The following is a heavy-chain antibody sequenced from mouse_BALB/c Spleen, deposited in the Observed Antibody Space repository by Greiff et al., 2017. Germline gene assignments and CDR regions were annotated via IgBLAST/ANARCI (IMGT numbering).Heavy chain of an antibody. J-gene: IGHJ3*01. CDR1: GFSLTSYG. CDR2: IWRGGST. D-gene: IGHD2-1*01. Sequence: VQLQESGPSLVQPSQSLSITCTVSGFSLTSYGVHWVRQSPGKGLEWLGVIWRGGSTDYNAAFMSRLSITKDNSKSQVFFKMNSLQADDTAIYYCAKDDGNYGALFAYWGQGTLVTVSA. V-gene: IGHV2-5-1*01. CDR3: AKDDGNYGALFAY.